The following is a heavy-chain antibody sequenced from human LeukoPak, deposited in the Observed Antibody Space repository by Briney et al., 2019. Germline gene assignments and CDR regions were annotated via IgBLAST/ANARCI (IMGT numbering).Heavy chain of an antibody. CDR3: ARVLWAPPAYFFDY. V-gene: IGHV4-4*07. D-gene: IGHD3-16*01. CDR2: IYTSGST. Sequence: SETLSLTCTVSGGSISSYYWSWIRQPAGEGLEWIGRIYTSGSTNYNPSLKSRVTMSVDTSKNQFSLKLTSAIPADTAVYYCARVLWAPPAYFFDYWSQGTLVTVSS. J-gene: IGHJ4*02. CDR1: GGSISSYY.